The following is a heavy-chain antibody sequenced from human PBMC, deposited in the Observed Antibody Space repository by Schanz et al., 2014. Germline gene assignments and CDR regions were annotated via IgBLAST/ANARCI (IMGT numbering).Heavy chain of an antibody. Sequence: QVQLVESGGGVVQPGGSLRLSCAASGFSFSSFGMNWVRQAPGTGLEWLSFIPFDGSNEYYADSVKGHFTISRDNPKNTLFLQMTGLRSDDTAVNNCTRKTTGSYGGFDPWGQGNLVSVSS. V-gene: IGHV3-30*02. CDR2: IPFDGSNE. CDR3: TRKTTGSYGGFDP. J-gene: IGHJ5*02. D-gene: IGHD1-26*01. CDR1: GFSFSSFG.